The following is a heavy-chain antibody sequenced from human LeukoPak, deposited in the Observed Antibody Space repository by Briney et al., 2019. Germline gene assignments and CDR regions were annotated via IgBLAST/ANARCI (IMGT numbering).Heavy chain of an antibody. J-gene: IGHJ4*02. Sequence: GMSLRLSCAASGFTFSGYAMHWVRQAPGKGLEWLTVISTDGNDKNYADSVKGRFTVSRDNSKNTLFLQMNNLRTEDTAVYYCAKDTPVSADYYFDYWGQGTLVTVSS. D-gene: IGHD5/OR15-5a*01. CDR1: GFTFSGYA. V-gene: IGHV3-30*04. CDR3: AKDTPVSADYYFDY. CDR2: ISTDGNDK.